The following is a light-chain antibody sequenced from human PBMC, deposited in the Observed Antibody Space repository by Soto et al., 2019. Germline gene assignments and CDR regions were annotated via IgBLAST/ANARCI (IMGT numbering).Light chain of an antibody. J-gene: IGLJ2*01. CDR1: SGHSSYA. Sequence: QSVLTQSPSASASLGASVKLTCTLSSGHSSYAIAWHQQQPEKGPRFLMKLNSDGSHNKGDGNPDRFSGSSSGAERHLTISSLQSEDEADYYCQTWGTGILVFGGGTKLTVL. CDR2: LNSDGSH. CDR3: QTWGTGILV. V-gene: IGLV4-69*01.